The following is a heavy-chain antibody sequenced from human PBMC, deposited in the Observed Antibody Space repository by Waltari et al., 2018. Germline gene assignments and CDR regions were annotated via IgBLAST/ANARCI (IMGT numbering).Heavy chain of an antibody. D-gene: IGHD2-15*01. CDR2: INHSGST. J-gene: IGHJ6*03. CDR3: ARGGGSPSYYYYYMDV. CDR1: GGSFSGYY. Sequence: QVQLQQWGAGLLKPSETLSLTCAVYGGSFSGYYWSWIRQPPGKGLEWLGEINHSGSTNYDPALKSRVTISVDTSKNQFSLKLSSVTAADTAVYYCARGGGSPSYYYYYMDVWGKGTTVTVSS. V-gene: IGHV4-34*01.